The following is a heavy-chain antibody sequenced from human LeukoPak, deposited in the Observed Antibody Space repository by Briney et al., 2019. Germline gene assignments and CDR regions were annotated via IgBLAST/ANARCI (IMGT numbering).Heavy chain of an antibody. CDR3: ARVPYVWGSIDY. CDR1: GYTFTGYY. D-gene: IGHD3-16*01. Sequence: ASVKVSCKASGYTFTGYYMHWVRQAPGQGLEWMGWINPNSGGTNYAQKFQGRVTMTRDTSISTAYMELSRLRSDDTAVYYCARVPYVWGSIDYWGQGILVTVSS. V-gene: IGHV1-2*02. J-gene: IGHJ4*02. CDR2: INPNSGGT.